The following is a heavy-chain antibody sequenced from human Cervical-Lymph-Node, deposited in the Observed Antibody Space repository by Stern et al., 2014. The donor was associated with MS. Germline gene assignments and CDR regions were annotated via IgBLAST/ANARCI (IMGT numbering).Heavy chain of an antibody. CDR2: IYPDDSDI. CDR1: GYTFTNNW. J-gene: IGHJ6*02. CDR3: ARHPPRRKWDDPNYGMDV. Sequence: EVQLLQSGAEVKKPGESLKISCKGSGYTFTNNWIAWVRQMPGKGLEWMGIIYPDDSDIRYSPSLHGRVTISADKSLRNTYSRGSSLKAADSAVYYCARHPPRRKWDDPNYGMDVWGQGTTVTVSS. V-gene: IGHV5-51*01. D-gene: IGHD1-1*01.